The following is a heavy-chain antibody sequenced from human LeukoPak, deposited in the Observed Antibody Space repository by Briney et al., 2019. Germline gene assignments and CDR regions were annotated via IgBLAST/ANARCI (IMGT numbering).Heavy chain of an antibody. CDR1: GGSFNGYY. V-gene: IGHV4-34*01. Sequence: SETLSLTCAVYGGSFNGYYWSWIRQPPGKGLEWIGEINHSGSTNYNPSLKSRVTISVDTSKNQFSLKLSSVTAADTAVYYCARPGVVATRAWFDPWGQGTLVTVSS. CDR2: INHSGST. CDR3: ARPGVVATRAWFDP. J-gene: IGHJ5*02. D-gene: IGHD5-12*01.